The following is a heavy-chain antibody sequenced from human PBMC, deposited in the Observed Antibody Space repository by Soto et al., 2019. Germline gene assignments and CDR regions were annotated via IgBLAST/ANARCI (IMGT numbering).Heavy chain of an antibody. V-gene: IGHV1-18*01. Sequence: ASVKVSCKASGYTFSSIGISWVRQAPGQGLEWMGWISPYKGNTYYAQRLQGRVTMTADTSTSTAYMELRSLRSDDTAVYYCARDLDGSGNYYTDYWGQGTLVTVSS. CDR2: ISPYKGNT. CDR1: GYTFSSIG. D-gene: IGHD3-10*01. J-gene: IGHJ4*02. CDR3: ARDLDGSGNYYTDY.